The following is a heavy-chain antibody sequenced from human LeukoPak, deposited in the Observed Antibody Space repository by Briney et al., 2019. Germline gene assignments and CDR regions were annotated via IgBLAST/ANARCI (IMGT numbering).Heavy chain of an antibody. CDR1: GHTFTVYY. J-gene: IGHJ4*02. CDR2: ITLNSGDT. CDR3: AREGELGLND. V-gene: IGHV1-2*02. Sequence: EASVTVSCKASGHTFTVYYIHWVRQAPGQGLEWMGWITLNSGDTKYAQKFQGRVTTTSDTSITTAYMELSRLKFDDTAMYYCAREGELGLNDWGQGTLVTVSS. D-gene: IGHD7-27*01.